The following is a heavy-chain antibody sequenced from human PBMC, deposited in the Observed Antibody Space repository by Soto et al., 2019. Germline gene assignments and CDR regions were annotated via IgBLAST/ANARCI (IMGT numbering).Heavy chain of an antibody. CDR1: GFTFSSYW. J-gene: IGHJ6*02. D-gene: IGHD6-13*01. V-gene: IGHV3-7*03. CDR2: IKQDGSEK. Sequence: EVQLVESGGGLVQPGGSLRLSCAASGFTFSSYWMSWVRQAPGKGLEWVANIKQDGSEKYYVDSVKGRFTISRDNAKNSLYLQMNSLRAEDTAVYYCARDFPGSSSWIYYYYGIDVWGQGTTVTVSS. CDR3: ARDFPGSSSWIYYYYGIDV.